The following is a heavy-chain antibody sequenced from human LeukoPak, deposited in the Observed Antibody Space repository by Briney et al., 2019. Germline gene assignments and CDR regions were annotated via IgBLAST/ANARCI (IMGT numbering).Heavy chain of an antibody. V-gene: IGHV1-2*02. CDR3: AKEGGYCSGGTCYPWWFDA. Sequence: ASVKVSCKASGYTFTTYYVHWVRQAPGQEIEWMGWINPKSGGTNYAQKFQGRATMTRDTAITTVYMELNSLRSDDTAVYYCAKEGGYCSGGTCYPWWFDAWGQGTLVTVSS. D-gene: IGHD2-15*01. CDR2: INPKSGGT. CDR1: GYTFTTYY. J-gene: IGHJ5*02.